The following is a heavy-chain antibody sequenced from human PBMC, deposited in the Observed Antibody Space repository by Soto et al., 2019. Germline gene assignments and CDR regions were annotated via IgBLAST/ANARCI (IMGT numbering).Heavy chain of an antibody. CDR3: ARDFSMVIVAPGY. CDR2: IYSGGST. CDR1: GFTVSSNY. Sequence: GGSLRLSCAAPGFTVSSNYMSWVRQAPGKGLEWVSVIYSGGSTYYADSVKGRFTISRDNSKNTLYLQMNSLRAEDTAVYYCARDFSMVIVAPGYWGQGTLVTVSS. J-gene: IGHJ4*02. D-gene: IGHD5-12*01. V-gene: IGHV3-66*01.